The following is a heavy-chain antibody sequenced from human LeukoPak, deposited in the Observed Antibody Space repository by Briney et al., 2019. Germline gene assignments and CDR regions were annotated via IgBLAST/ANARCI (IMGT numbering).Heavy chain of an antibody. V-gene: IGHV1-2*02. D-gene: IGHD2/OR15-2a*01. CDR1: GYTFTSYY. CDR2: INPNSGGT. CDR3: ARDSWGLSYYFDY. J-gene: IGHJ4*02. Sequence: ASVKVSCKASGYTFTSYYMHWVRQAPGQGLEWMGWINPNSGGTNYAQKFQGRVTMTRDTSISTAYMELSRLRSDDTAVYYCARDSWGLSYYFDYWGQGTLVTVSS.